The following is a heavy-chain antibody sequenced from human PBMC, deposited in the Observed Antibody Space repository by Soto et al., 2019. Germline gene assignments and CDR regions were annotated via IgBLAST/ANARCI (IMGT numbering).Heavy chain of an antibody. D-gene: IGHD3-3*01. CDR2: TSAYNGNT. CDR3: ARDLYDFWSGYLMFDY. J-gene: IGHJ4*02. V-gene: IGHV1-18*04. Sequence: ASVKVSCKASGYTFTSYGISWVRQAPGQGLEWMGWTSAYNGNTNYAQKLQGRVTMTTDTSTSTAYMELRSLRSDDTAVYYCARDLYDFWSGYLMFDYWGQGTLVTVSS. CDR1: GYTFTSYG.